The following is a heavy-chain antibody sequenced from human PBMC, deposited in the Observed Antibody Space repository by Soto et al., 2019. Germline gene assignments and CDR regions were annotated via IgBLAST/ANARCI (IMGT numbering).Heavy chain of an antibody. V-gene: IGHV4-30-2*01. Sequence: PSETLSLTCAVSGGSISSGGYSWSWIRQPPGKGLEWIGYIYHSGSTYYNPSLKSRVTISVDRSKNQFSLKLSSVSSVFRLYLQMNSLKTEDTAVYYCTTDPVTMIVVVPSSGWGQGTLVTVSS. D-gene: IGHD3-22*01. J-gene: IGHJ4*02. CDR1: GGSISSGGYS. CDR3: NSLKTEDTAVYYCTTDPVTMIVVVPSSG. CDR2: IYHSGST.